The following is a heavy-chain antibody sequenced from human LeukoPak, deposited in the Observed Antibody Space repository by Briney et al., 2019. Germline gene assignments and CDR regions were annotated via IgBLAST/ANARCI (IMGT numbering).Heavy chain of an antibody. J-gene: IGHJ4*02. CDR1: GGSFSGYY. Sequence: SETLSLTCAVYGGSFSGYYWSWIRQPPGKGLEWIGEINHSGSTNYNPSLKSRVTISADTSKNQFSLKLSSVTAADTAVYYCAREETSSGSFDYWGQGTLVTVSS. V-gene: IGHV4-34*01. D-gene: IGHD6-25*01. CDR2: INHSGST. CDR3: AREETSSGSFDY.